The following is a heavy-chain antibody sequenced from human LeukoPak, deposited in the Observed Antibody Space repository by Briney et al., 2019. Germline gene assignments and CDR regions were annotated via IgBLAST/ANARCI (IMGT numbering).Heavy chain of an antibody. J-gene: IGHJ3*02. CDR3: AKDYSYGSGTSDAFDI. V-gene: IGHV3-9*01. D-gene: IGHD3-10*01. CDR2: ISWNSGSI. CDR1: GFTFDDYA. Sequence: SLRLSCAASGFTFDDYAMHWVRQAPGKGLEWVLGISWNSGSIGYADSVKGRFTISRDNAKNSLYLQMNSLRAEDTALYYCAKDYSYGSGTSDAFDIWGQGTMVTVSS.